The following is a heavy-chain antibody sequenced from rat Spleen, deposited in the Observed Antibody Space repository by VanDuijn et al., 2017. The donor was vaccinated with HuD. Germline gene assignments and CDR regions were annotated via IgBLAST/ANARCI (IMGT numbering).Heavy chain of an antibody. CDR1: GYSITSSYR. CDR2: INSAGST. V-gene: IGHV3-3*01. D-gene: IGHD1-11*01. Sequence: EVQLQESGPGLVKPSQSLSLTCSVTGYSITSSYRWNWIRKFPGNKLEWMGYINSAGSTNYNPSLKSRISITRDTSKNHFFLQVNSVTTEDTATYYCARSGGYTSFDYWGQGVMVTVSS. CDR3: ARSGGYTSFDY. J-gene: IGHJ2*01.